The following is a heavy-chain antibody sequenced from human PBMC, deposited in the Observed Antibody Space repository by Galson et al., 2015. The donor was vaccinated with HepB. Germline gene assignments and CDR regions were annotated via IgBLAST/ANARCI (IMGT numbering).Heavy chain of an antibody. V-gene: IGHV1-18*01. CDR2: ISANSGDT. D-gene: IGHD2-2*01. Sequence: SVKVSCKASGYTFTSYGISWVRQAPGQGLEWMGWISANSGDTHYAPKFQGRVSMTTDTSTNTAYMELRSLRSDDTAVYYCAREGEKAVPAATNYYFYYMDVWGKGTTVIVSS. CDR1: GYTFTSYG. J-gene: IGHJ6*03. CDR3: AREGEKAVPAATNYYFYYMDV.